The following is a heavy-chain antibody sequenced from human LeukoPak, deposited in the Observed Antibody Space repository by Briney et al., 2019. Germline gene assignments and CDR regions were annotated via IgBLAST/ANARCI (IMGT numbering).Heavy chain of an antibody. J-gene: IGHJ4*02. V-gene: IGHV1-18*01. D-gene: IGHD3-22*01. CDR1: GYTFTSYG. Sequence: ASVKVSCKASGYTFTSYGISWVRQAPGQGLEWMGWISAYNGNTNYAQKLQGRVTMTTDTSTSTAYMELRSLRSDDTAVYYCARDRQNYYDSLGTDYWRQGTLVTVSS. CDR2: ISAYNGNT. CDR3: ARDRQNYYDSLGTDY.